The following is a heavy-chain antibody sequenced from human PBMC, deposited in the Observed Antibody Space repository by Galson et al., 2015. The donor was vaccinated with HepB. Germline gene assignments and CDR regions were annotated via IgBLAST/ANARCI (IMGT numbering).Heavy chain of an antibody. CDR2: ISAYNGNT. CDR3: ARDLKSQQLGQYYFDY. J-gene: IGHJ4*02. CDR1: GYTFTSYG. V-gene: IGHV1-18*04. Sequence: SVKVSCKASGYTFTSYGISWVRQAPGQGLEWMGWISAYNGNTNYAQKLQGRVTMTTDTSTSTAYMELRSLRSDDTAVYYCARDLKSQQLGQYYFDYWGQGTLVTVSS. D-gene: IGHD6-13*01.